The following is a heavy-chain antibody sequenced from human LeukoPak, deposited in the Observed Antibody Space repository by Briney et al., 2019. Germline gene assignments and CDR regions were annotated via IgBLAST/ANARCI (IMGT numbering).Heavy chain of an antibody. CDR2: ISYDGSNK. V-gene: IGHV3-30-3*02. CDR3: AKNSASSLYYFDY. J-gene: IGHJ4*02. CDR1: GFTLSSYA. Sequence: PGRSLRLSCAASGFTLSSYAMHWVRQAPGKGLEWVAVISYDGSNKYYADSVKGRFTISRDNSKNTLYLQMNSLRAEDTAVYYCAKNSASSLYYFDYWGQGTLVTVSS. D-gene: IGHD4-23*01.